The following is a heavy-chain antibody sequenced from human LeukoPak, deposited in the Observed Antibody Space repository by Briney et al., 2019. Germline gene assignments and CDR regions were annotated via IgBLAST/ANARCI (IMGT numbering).Heavy chain of an antibody. CDR1: GFTFSSNL. J-gene: IGHJ3*02. CDR2: IGLAGEYT. Sequence: GGSLRLSCAASGFTFSSNLMHWVRQAPGKGLMWVSTIGLAGEYTTYADSVRGRFTISRDNAKDTLYLQMNSLRAEDTALYYCASGNSHAFDIWGQGTMVTVSS. CDR3: ASGNSHAFDI. V-gene: IGHV3-74*01.